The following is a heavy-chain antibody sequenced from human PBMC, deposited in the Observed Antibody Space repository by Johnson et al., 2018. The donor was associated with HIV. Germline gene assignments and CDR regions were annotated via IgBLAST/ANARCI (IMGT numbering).Heavy chain of an antibody. Sequence: QVQLVESGGGVVQPGRSLRLSCAASEFTFSSYAMHWVRQAPGKGLEWVAGISYDGSSKYYADSVKGRFTISRDNSKNTLYLQMNSLRAEDTAVYYCARDIYTDDSGAYYHDAFDIWGQGTMVTVSS. CDR2: ISYDGSSK. J-gene: IGHJ3*02. D-gene: IGHD3-22*01. V-gene: IGHV3-30-3*01. CDR1: EFTFSSYA. CDR3: ARDIYTDDSGAYYHDAFDI.